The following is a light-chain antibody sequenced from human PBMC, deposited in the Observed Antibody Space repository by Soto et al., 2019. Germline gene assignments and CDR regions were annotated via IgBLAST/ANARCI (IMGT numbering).Light chain of an antibody. CDR1: QSVSRI. CDR3: QQRSNSFT. CDR2: GAS. Sequence: EIELTQSPCTLSLSPGERTTLSCRASQSVSRILAWYQQKPGQAPRLLIYGASTRATGIPVRFSGSGSGTDFTLTISSLEPEDFAVYYCQQRSNSFTFGPGTKVDIK. V-gene: IGKV3-11*01. J-gene: IGKJ3*01.